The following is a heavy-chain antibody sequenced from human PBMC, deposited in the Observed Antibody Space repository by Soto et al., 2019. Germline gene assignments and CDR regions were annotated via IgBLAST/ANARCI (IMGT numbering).Heavy chain of an antibody. CDR3: AAEPGYCISTSCYGIDY. J-gene: IGHJ4*02. CDR1: GFTFTSSA. Sequence: QMQLVQARPKVKKPGTSVKVSCKASGFTFTSSAVQWVRQARGQRLEWIGWIVVGSGNTNYAQKFQERVTITRDMSTSTAYMELSSLRSEDTAVYYCAAEPGYCISTSCYGIDYWGQGTLVTVSS. D-gene: IGHD2-2*01. V-gene: IGHV1-58*01. CDR2: IVVGSGNT.